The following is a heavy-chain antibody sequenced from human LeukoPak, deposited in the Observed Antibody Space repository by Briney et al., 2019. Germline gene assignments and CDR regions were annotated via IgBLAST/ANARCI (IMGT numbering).Heavy chain of an antibody. CDR2: ISNSGNTI. CDR3: ARVFSNPTGNDY. D-gene: IGHD1-1*01. Sequence: QPGGSLRLSCAASGFTFSSYEMNWARQAPGKGLEWVSYISNSGNTIFYADSVKDRFTISRDNGKNSLYLQMNSLRAEDTAVYYCARVFSNPTGNDYWGQGTLVTVSS. J-gene: IGHJ4*02. V-gene: IGHV3-48*03. CDR1: GFTFSSYE.